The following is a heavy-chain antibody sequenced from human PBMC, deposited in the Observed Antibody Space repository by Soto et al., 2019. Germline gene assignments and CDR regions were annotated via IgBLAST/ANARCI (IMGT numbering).Heavy chain of an antibody. Sequence: PSETLSLTCAVYGGSFSGYYWSWIRQPPGKGLEWIGEINHSGSTNYNPSLKSRVTISVGTSKNQFSLKLSSVTAADTAVYYCAREGGWETYYYYGMDVWGQGTTVTVSS. CDR3: AREGGWETYYYYGMDV. CDR1: GGSFSGYY. CDR2: INHSGST. J-gene: IGHJ6*02. D-gene: IGHD6-19*01. V-gene: IGHV4-34*01.